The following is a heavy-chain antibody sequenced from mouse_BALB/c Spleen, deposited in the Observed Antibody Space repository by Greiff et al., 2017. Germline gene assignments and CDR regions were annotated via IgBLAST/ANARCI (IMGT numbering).Heavy chain of an antibody. Sequence: DLVKPGPSVKLSCKAPGYTLTSYWFNGLKQRPGQGLEWIGRIAPGSGSTYYNEMFKGKATLTVDTSSSTAYIQLSSLSSEDSAVYFCARSFISTVVAMDYWGQGTSVTVSS. CDR1: GYTLTSYW. J-gene: IGHJ4*01. CDR2: IAPGSGST. D-gene: IGHD1-1*01. CDR3: ARSFISTVVAMDY. V-gene: IGHV1S41*01.